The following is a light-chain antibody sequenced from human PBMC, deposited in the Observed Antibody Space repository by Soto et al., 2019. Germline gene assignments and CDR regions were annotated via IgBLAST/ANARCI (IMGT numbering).Light chain of an antibody. CDR3: QQYERPPFA. J-gene: IGKJ2*01. CDR1: QSVSSSY. Sequence: EIVLPQSPGTRSFSPGEKAALSCRASQSVSSSYLAWYQQKPGQAPRLLIYEASSRATGIPDRFTGGGSGTDFTLTISGLEPDDFALYFCQQYERPPFAFGQGTKVDIK. CDR2: EAS. V-gene: IGKV3-20*01.